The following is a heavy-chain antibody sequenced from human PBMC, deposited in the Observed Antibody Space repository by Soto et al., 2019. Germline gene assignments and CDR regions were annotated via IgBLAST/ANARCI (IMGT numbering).Heavy chain of an antibody. J-gene: IGHJ2*01. Sequence: SVKVSCKASGGTFSSYAISWVRQAPGQGLEWMGGIIPIFGTANYAQKFQGRVTITADKSTSTAYMELSSLRSEDTAVYYCARLSSYDSSGYFSERYFDLWGRGTLVTVSS. CDR1: GGTFSSYA. CDR3: ARLSSYDSSGYFSERYFDL. V-gene: IGHV1-69*06. D-gene: IGHD3-22*01. CDR2: IIPIFGTA.